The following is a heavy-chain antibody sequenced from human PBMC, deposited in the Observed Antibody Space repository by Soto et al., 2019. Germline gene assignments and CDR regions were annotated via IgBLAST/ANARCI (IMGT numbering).Heavy chain of an antibody. Sequence: GGSLRLSCAASGFTFSSYSMNWVRQAPGKGLEWVSYISSSSSTIYYADSVKGRFTISRDNAKNSLYLQMNSLRAEDTAVYYCARAMVRGVFSYYYMDVWGKGTTVTVSS. CDR3: ARAMVRGVFSYYYMDV. D-gene: IGHD3-10*01. CDR2: ISSSSSTI. CDR1: GFTFSSYS. V-gene: IGHV3-48*01. J-gene: IGHJ6*03.